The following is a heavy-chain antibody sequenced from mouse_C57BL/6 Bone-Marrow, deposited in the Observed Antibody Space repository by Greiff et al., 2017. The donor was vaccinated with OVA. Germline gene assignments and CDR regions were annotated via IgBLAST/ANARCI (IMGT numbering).Heavy chain of an antibody. V-gene: IGHV1-42*01. CDR3: ARRVLRPYWYFDV. D-gene: IGHD1-2*01. J-gene: IGHJ1*03. CDR1: GYSFTGYY. Sequence: EVKLLESGPELVKPGASVQISCKASGYSFTGYYMNWVKQSPEKSLEWIGEINPSTGGTTYNQKFKAKATLTVDKSSSTAYMQLKSLTSEDSAVYFCARRVLRPYWYFDVWGTGTTVTVSS. CDR2: INPSTGGT.